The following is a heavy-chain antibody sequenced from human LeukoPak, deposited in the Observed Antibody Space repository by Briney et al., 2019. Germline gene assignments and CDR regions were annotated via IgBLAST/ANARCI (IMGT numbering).Heavy chain of an antibody. CDR3: ARTDYDYVWGSYHPLDQ. J-gene: IGHJ4*02. D-gene: IGHD3-16*02. V-gene: IGHV2-26*01. Sequence: ESGPTLVNPTETLTLTCTVSGFSGFSLNTARLGVSWIRQPPGKALELLAHIFSNDEKSYRTSLKSRLTISKDPSKSQVVLTMTSMDPVDTATYYCARTDYDYVWGSYHPLDQWGQGTLVTVSS. CDR1: GFSLNTARLG. CDR2: IFSNDEK.